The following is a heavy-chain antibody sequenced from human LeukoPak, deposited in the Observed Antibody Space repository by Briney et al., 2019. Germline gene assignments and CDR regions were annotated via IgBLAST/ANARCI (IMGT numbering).Heavy chain of an antibody. CDR3: ARNLAGHFGGFYFDD. J-gene: IGHJ4*02. CDR2: IYYSGST. V-gene: IGHV4-39*07. Sequence: PSETLSLTCTVSGGSISSSSYYWGWIRQPPGKGLEWIGTIYYSGSTYYNPSLKSRVTISVDTSKNQFSLKLSSVTAADTAVYYCARNLAGHFGGFYFDDWGQGTLVTVSS. D-gene: IGHD2-21*01. CDR1: GGSISSSSYY.